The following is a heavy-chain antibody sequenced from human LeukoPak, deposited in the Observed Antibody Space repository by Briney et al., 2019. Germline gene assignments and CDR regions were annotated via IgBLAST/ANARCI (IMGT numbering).Heavy chain of an antibody. Sequence: GGSLRLSCAASGFTFSSYSMNWVRQAPGQGLEWMGWISAYNGNTNYAQKLQGRVTMTTDTSTSTAYMELRSLRSDDTAVYYCARAPGVTNWFDPWGQGTLVTVSS. CDR3: ARAPGVTNWFDP. J-gene: IGHJ5*02. CDR2: ISAYNGNT. CDR1: GFTFSSYS. V-gene: IGHV1-18*01. D-gene: IGHD2-21*02.